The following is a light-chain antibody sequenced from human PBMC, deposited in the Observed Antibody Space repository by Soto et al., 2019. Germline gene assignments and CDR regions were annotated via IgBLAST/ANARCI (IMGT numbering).Light chain of an antibody. CDR2: DNT. Sequence: QSVLTQPPSVSGAPGQRVTISCTGSSSNIGAGYDVHWYQQLPRTVPKLLIYDNTNRPSGVPDRFSGSKSGTSASLAITGLQDEDEADYYCQSFDSSLNDYVFGTGTKLTVL. CDR1: SSNIGAGYD. V-gene: IGLV1-40*01. CDR3: QSFDSSLNDYV. J-gene: IGLJ1*01.